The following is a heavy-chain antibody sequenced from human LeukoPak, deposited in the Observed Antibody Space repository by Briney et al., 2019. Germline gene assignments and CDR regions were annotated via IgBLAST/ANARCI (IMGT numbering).Heavy chain of an antibody. CDR3: ARVIGY. V-gene: IGHV3-23*01. Sequence: GGTLRLSCAASGFTFSSYGMSWVRQAPGKGLEWVSSISGSGYSTNYADSVKGRFTISRDNAKNSLYLQMNSLRAEDTAVYCCARVIGYWGQGTLVTVSS. J-gene: IGHJ4*02. CDR1: GFTFSSYG. CDR2: ISGSGYST.